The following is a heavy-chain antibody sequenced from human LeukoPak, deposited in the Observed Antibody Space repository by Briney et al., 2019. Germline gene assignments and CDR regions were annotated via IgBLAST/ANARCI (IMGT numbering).Heavy chain of an antibody. CDR3: ARAPGTIRIIDY. CDR2: IKQDGSEK. D-gene: IGHD1-14*01. J-gene: IGHJ4*02. V-gene: IGHV3-7*01. CDR1: GFTFSNYW. Sequence: PGGSLRLSCAASGFTFSNYWMSWVRQAPGKGLEWVANIKQDGSEKYYVDSVKGRFTISGDNAKNSLYLQMNSLRAEDTAVYYCARAPGTIRIIDYWGQGTLVTVSS.